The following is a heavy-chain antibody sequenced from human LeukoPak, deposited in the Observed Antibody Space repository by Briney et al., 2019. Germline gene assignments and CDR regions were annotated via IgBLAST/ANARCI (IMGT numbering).Heavy chain of an antibody. D-gene: IGHD2-2*01. Sequence: GGSLRLSCAASGFTFSSYSMNWVRQAPGKGLEWVSPISSSSSYIYYADSVKGRFTISRDNAKNSLYLQMNSLRAEDTAVYYCARGIVVVPAAMDWFDPWGQGTLVTVSS. CDR1: GFTFSSYS. CDR2: ISSSSSYI. J-gene: IGHJ5*02. V-gene: IGHV3-21*01. CDR3: ARGIVVVPAAMDWFDP.